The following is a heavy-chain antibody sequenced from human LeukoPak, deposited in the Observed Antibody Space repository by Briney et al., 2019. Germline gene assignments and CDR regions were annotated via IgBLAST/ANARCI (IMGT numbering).Heavy chain of an antibody. CDR2: ISYDGSNK. CDR1: GFTFSSYA. CDR3: ARDLWYYYDSSGCLDY. V-gene: IGHV3-30-3*01. D-gene: IGHD3-22*01. Sequence: GGSLRLSCAASGFTFSSYAMHWVRQAPCKGLEWVAVISYDGSNKYYADSVKGRFTISRDNSKNTLYLQMNSLRAEDTAVYYCARDLWYYYDSSGCLDYWGQGTLVTVSS. J-gene: IGHJ4*02.